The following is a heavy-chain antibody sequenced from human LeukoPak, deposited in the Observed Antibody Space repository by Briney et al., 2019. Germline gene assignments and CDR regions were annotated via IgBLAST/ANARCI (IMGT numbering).Heavy chain of an antibody. D-gene: IGHD1-26*01. J-gene: IGHJ4*02. V-gene: IGHV3-33*01. Sequence: PGRSLRLSCVASGFTFSTSAMHWVRQTPGKGLEWVSVIWADEKYKDYVDSVKGRFTISRDNSGNTLYLQMSSLRAEDTAVYYCARARLASGGWYFAHWGQGTLVTVSS. CDR2: IWADEKYK. CDR3: ARARLASGGWYFAH. CDR1: GFTFSTSA.